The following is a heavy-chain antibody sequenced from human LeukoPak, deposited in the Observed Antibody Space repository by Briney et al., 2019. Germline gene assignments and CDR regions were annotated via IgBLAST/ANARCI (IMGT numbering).Heavy chain of an antibody. D-gene: IGHD3-10*01. CDR1: GYTFTSYY. J-gene: IGHJ4*02. Sequence: ASVKVSCKASGYTFTSYYMHWVRQAPGQGLEWMGIINPSGGSTSYAQKFQGRVTMTRDTSTSTVYMELSSLRSEDTAVYYCASDLGGEPGFDYWGQGTLVTVSS. CDR2: INPSGGST. CDR3: ASDLGGEPGFDY. V-gene: IGHV1-46*01.